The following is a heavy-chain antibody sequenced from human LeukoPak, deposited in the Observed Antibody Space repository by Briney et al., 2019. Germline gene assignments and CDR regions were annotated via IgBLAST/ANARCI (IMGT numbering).Heavy chain of an antibody. CDR3: ARGLLPPKDGFGYYYYYMDV. CDR2: MNPNSGNT. CDR1: GYTFTSYD. D-gene: IGHD3-10*01. V-gene: IGHV1-8*01. J-gene: IGHJ6*03. Sequence: ASVKVSCKASGYTFTSYDINWVRQATGQGLEWMGWMNPNSGNTGYAQKFQGRVTMTRNTSISTAYMELSSLRSEDTAVYYCARGLLPPKDGFGYYYYYMDVWGKGTTVTVSS.